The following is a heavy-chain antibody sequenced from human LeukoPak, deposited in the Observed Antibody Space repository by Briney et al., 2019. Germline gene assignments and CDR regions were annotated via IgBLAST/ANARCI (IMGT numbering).Heavy chain of an antibody. D-gene: IGHD6-13*01. V-gene: IGHV1-2*02. J-gene: IGHJ1*01. CDR1: GYTFTGYY. CDR2: INPNSGGT. Sequence: GASAKVSCKASGYTFTGYYMHWVRQAPGQGLEWMGWINPNSGGTNYAQKFQGRVTMTRDTSISTAYMELSRLRSDDTAVYYCARERYSSSWPRAEYFQHWGQGTLVTVSS. CDR3: ARERYSSSWPRAEYFQH.